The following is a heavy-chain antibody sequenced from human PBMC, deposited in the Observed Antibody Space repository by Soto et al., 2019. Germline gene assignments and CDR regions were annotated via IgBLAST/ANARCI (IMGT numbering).Heavy chain of an antibody. J-gene: IGHJ6*02. CDR2: IYYSGST. D-gene: IGHD4-4*01. Sequence: QVQLQESGPGLVKPSETLSLTCTVSGGSISSYYWSWIRQPPGKGLEWIGHIYYSGSTNYNPSLRGGVTISVATSKTRSSLKRSSVTAADTAVYSCAGDGYTVTPNYYYGMDVWGQGTTVTVSS. V-gene: IGHV4-59*01. CDR3: AGDGYTVTPNYYYGMDV. CDR1: GGSISSYY.